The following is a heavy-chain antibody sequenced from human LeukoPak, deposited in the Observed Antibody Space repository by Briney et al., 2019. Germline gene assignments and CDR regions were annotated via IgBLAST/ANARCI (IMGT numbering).Heavy chain of an antibody. Sequence: GGSLRLSCAASGFTFSSYSMNWVRQAPGKGLDWVSTISGSGGSTYYADSVKGRFTISRDNSKNTLYLQMNTLRAEDTAVYYCATPVVPGGRYWGQGTLVTVSS. J-gene: IGHJ4*02. CDR2: ISGSGGST. CDR1: GFTFSSYS. V-gene: IGHV3-23*01. CDR3: ATPVVPGGRY. D-gene: IGHD2-8*02.